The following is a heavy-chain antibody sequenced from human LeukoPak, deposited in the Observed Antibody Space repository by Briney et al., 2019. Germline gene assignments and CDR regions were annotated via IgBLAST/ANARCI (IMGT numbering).Heavy chain of an antibody. V-gene: IGHV1-18*01. Sequence: ASVKVSCKASGYTFTSYGISWVRQAPGQGLEWMGWISAYNGNTNYAQKLQGRVTTTRDTSISTAYIELSRLRSDDTAVYYCAREKTYYDILTGYYYYYGMDVWGQGTTVTVSS. D-gene: IGHD3-9*01. CDR2: ISAYNGNT. CDR1: GYTFTSYG. CDR3: AREKTYYDILTGYYYYYGMDV. J-gene: IGHJ6*02.